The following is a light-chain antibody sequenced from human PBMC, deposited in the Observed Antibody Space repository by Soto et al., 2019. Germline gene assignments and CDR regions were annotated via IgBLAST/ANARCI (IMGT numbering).Light chain of an antibody. CDR3: QQYVNSPGT. Sequence: EIVLAQSPGTLSLAPGERATLSCRASQSVTNSSLAWYQQKPGQAPRLLIYGASRRATGIPERFTGSGSGTDFTLTISRLEPEDFAVYYCQQYVNSPGTFGQGTKVEI. CDR1: QSVTNSS. CDR2: GAS. J-gene: IGKJ1*01. V-gene: IGKV3-20*01.